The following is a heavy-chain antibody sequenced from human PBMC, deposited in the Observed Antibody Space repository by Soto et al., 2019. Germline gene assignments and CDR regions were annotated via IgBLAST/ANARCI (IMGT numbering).Heavy chain of an antibody. Sequence: QVQLVQSGAEVKKPGASVQVSCKASGYTFTNYGINWVRQAPGQGLEWMGWINTYNGNTNFAQRLQGRVTMTPEASTSTAYMELRSLRSDDTAVYYCARGSSPVDFDYWGQGTLVTVSS. CDR3: ARGSSPVDFDY. J-gene: IGHJ4*02. CDR1: GYTFTNYG. D-gene: IGHD6-13*01. CDR2: INTYNGNT. V-gene: IGHV1-18*01.